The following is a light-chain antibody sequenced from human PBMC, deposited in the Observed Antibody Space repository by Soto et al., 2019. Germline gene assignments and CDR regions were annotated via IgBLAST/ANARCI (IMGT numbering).Light chain of an antibody. J-gene: IGKJ4*01. CDR2: TTS. Sequence: DIQMTQSPSSLSASVEDRVTITCRASQSISNFLNWYQQKPGKAPKLLIHTTSSLQSGVPSRFSASGTGTDFTLTISSLQPEDFATYYCQQSYSTPQTFGGGTKVEI. CDR1: QSISNF. CDR3: QQSYSTPQT. V-gene: IGKV1-39*01.